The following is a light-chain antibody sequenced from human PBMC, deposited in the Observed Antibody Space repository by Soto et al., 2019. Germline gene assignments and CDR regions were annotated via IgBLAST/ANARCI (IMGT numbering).Light chain of an antibody. V-gene: IGKV3-20*01. CDR1: QSLTTRY. CDR2: AAS. J-gene: IGKJ2*01. CDR3: QQYASSVLYT. Sequence: EIVLTQSPGTLSLSPGETATLSCRASQSLTTRYLAWYQQKPGQAPRLLIYAASTRATGTPDRFSGSGSWTDVTLTISRLGPEDFAVFFCQQYASSVLYTFGQGTKLEIK.